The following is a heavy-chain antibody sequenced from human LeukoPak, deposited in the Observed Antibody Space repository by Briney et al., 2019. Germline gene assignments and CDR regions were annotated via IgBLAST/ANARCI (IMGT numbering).Heavy chain of an antibody. CDR2: ISSSGSTI. CDR3: ARDRPSDYVWGSYRYRASDFDY. D-gene: IGHD3-16*02. Sequence: PGGSLRLSCAASGFTFSSYEMNWVRQAPGKGLEWVSYISSSGSTIYYADSVKGRFTISRDNAKNSLYLQMNSLGAEDTAVYYCARDRPSDYVWGSYRYRASDFDYWGQGTLVTVSS. CDR1: GFTFSSYE. V-gene: IGHV3-48*03. J-gene: IGHJ4*02.